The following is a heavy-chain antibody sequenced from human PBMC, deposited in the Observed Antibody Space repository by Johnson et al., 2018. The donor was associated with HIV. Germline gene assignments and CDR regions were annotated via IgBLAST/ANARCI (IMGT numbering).Heavy chain of an antibody. Sequence: VQLVESGGGLVKPGGSLRLSCAASGFTFSSYGMHWVRQAPGKGLAWVAVISYDGSNKNYADSVKGRFTISRDNSKNTLYLQMNSLRPEDTALYYYAKVCYSGSYLDASDIWGQGTMVTVSS. CDR2: ISYDGSNK. CDR1: GFTFSSYG. J-gene: IGHJ3*02. V-gene: IGHV3-30*18. CDR3: AKVCYSGSYLDASDI. D-gene: IGHD1-26*01.